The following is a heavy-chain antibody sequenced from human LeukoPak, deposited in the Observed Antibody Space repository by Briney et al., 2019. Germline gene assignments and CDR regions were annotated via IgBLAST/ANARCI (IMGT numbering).Heavy chain of an antibody. CDR3: AKDIRTRGYYYYGMDV. CDR2: INWNSGKI. V-gene: IGHV3-9*01. CDR1: GFTFDDYA. Sequence: GGSLRLSCAASGFTFDDYAMHWVRHAPGKGLEWVSGINWNSGKIGYADSVKGRFTISRDNAKNSLYLQMNSLRTEDTALYYCAKDIRTRGYYYYGMDVWGQGTTVTVSS. J-gene: IGHJ6*02.